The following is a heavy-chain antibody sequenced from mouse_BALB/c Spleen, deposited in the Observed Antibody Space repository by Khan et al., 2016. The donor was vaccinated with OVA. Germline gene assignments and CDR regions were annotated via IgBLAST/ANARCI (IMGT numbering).Heavy chain of an antibody. CDR1: GYSFTTYY. J-gene: IGHJ3*01. CDR3: TRHGYVAWFTY. CDR2: IDPFSGDT. V-gene: IGHV1S135*01. Sequence: EVQLQQSGPELMKPGASVKISCKASGYSFTTYYIHWVLQSHGKSLDWIGYIDPFSGDTTYNQKFKGKATLTVDKSSSTAYIHPNNLTSEDSAVYYCTRHGYVAWFTYWGQGTLVTVSA. D-gene: IGHD2-2*01.